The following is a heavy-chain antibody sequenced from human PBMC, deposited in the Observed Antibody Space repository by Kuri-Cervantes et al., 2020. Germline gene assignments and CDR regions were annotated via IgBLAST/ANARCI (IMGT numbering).Heavy chain of an antibody. CDR2: ISSSSSYI. Sequence: LSLTCAASGFTFDDYAMHWVRQAPGKGLEWVSSISSSSSYIYYADSVKGRFTISRDNAKNSLYLQMNSLRAEDTAVYYCARVSGTYSYNAFDYWGQGTLVTVSS. V-gene: IGHV3-21*04. D-gene: IGHD3-3*01. J-gene: IGHJ4*02. CDR3: ARVSGTYSYNAFDY. CDR1: GFTFDDYA.